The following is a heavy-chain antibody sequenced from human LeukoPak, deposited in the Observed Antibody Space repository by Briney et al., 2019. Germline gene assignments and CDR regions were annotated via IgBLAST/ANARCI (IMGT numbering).Heavy chain of an antibody. V-gene: IGHV3-48*03. CDR1: GFTFETYE. CDR3: ARGGSFVNY. J-gene: IGHJ4*02. D-gene: IGHD1-26*01. Sequence: GSLRLSCAASGFTFETYEMNWVRQTPGRGLEWVAYIGSGGSMRYYADSVKGRFTISRINAKNSLYLQMSSLRAEDTAVYYCARGGSFVNYWGQGTLVTVSS. CDR2: IGSGGSMR.